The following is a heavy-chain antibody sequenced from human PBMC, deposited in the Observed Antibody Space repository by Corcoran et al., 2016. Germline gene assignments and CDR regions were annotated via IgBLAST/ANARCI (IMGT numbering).Heavy chain of an antibody. Sequence: QVQLQQWGAGLLKPSETLSLTCAVYGGSFSGYYWSWIRQPPGKGLEWIGEINHSGSTNYNPSLKSRVTISVDTSKNQFSLKLSSVTAADTAVNYCARGSGRFWSGYYTFDYWGQGTLVTVSS. J-gene: IGHJ4*02. D-gene: IGHD3-3*01. V-gene: IGHV4-34*01. CDR1: GGSFSGYY. CDR3: ARGSGRFWSGYYTFDY. CDR2: INHSGST.